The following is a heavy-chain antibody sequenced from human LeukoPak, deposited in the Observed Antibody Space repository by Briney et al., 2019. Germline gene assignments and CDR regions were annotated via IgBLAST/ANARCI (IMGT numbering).Heavy chain of an antibody. J-gene: IGHJ4*02. Sequence: PSETLSLTCDVYGGSFSGYYWNWIHQPPGNGLEWIGEINHSGSTNYNPSLKSRVTISVDTSKNQFSLKLSSVTAADTAVYYCAAFHYYYDSSGYSLIHYFDYWGQGTLVTVSS. CDR2: INHSGST. CDR3: AAFHYYYDSSGYSLIHYFDY. V-gene: IGHV4-34*01. CDR1: GGSFSGYY. D-gene: IGHD3-22*01.